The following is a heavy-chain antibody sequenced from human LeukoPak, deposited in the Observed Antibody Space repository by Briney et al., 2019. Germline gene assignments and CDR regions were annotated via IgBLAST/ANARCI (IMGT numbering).Heavy chain of an antibody. D-gene: IGHD6-19*01. CDR1: GYTFTGYY. CDR2: INSSGGGT. V-gene: IGHV1-46*01. J-gene: IGHJ5*01. CDR3: AGEGAGSGWFDY. Sequence: ASVKVSCKASGYTFTGYYMHWVRRAPGQGLEWMGVINSSGGGTNYAQKFQGRVTMTRDMSTSTVHMELSSLRSEDTAVYYCAGEGAGSGWFDYCGQGTLVTVSS.